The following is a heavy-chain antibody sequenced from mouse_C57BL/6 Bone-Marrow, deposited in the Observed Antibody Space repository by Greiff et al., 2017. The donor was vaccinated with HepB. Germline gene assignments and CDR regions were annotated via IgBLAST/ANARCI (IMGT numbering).Heavy chain of an antibody. D-gene: IGHD2-12*01. Sequence: DVMLVESGGGLVKPGGSLKLSCAASGFTFSSYAMSWVRQTPEKRLEWVATISDGGSYTYYPDNVKGRFTISRDNAKNNLYLQMSHLKSEDTAMYYCAREGYYSPAWFAYWGQGTLVTVSA. CDR3: AREGYYSPAWFAY. J-gene: IGHJ3*01. CDR1: GFTFSSYA. V-gene: IGHV5-4*01. CDR2: ISDGGSYT.